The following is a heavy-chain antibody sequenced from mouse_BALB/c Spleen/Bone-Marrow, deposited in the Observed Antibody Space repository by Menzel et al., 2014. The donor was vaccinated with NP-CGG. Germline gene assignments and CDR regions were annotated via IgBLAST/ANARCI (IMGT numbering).Heavy chain of an antibody. CDR3: TRGGWLAMDY. Sequence: VQGVESGAELVKPGASAKLSCKASGYTFTSYYMYWVKQRPGQGLEWIGEINPSNGGTNFNEKFKSKATLTVDKSSSTAYMQLSSLTSEDSAVYYCTRGGWLAMDYWGQGTSVTVAS. D-gene: IGHD2-3*01. CDR2: INPSNGGT. CDR1: GYTFTSYY. V-gene: IGHV1S81*02. J-gene: IGHJ4*01.